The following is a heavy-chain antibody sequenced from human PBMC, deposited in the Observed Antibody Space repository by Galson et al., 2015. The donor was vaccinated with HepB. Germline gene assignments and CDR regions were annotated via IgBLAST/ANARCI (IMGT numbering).Heavy chain of an antibody. V-gene: IGHV3-53*01. D-gene: IGHD1-1*01. CDR3: VRPLQRLNGMDV. Sequence: SLRLSCAASGFTVTTNYICWVRQAPGKGLEWLSCIHSGGGPYHADSVKGRFTMSRDNSKNTLYFEMNNLRVDDTAVYYCVRPLQRLNGMDVWGQGTTVTVSS. CDR1: GFTVTTNY. CDR2: IHSGGGP. J-gene: IGHJ6*02.